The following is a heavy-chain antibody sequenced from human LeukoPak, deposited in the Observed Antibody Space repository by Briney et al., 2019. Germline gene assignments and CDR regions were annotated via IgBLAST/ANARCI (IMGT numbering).Heavy chain of an antibody. D-gene: IGHD2-15*01. CDR3: ARGRRHCSGGSCYPED. Sequence: GALRLSCAASGFTFSSYDMHWVRRATGKGLEWVSAIGTAGDIYYPGSVKGRFTISRENAKNSLYLQMNSLRAGDTAVYYCARGRRHCSGGSCYPEDWGQGTLVTVSS. CDR1: GFTFSSYD. CDR2: IGTAGDI. V-gene: IGHV3-13*01. J-gene: IGHJ4*02.